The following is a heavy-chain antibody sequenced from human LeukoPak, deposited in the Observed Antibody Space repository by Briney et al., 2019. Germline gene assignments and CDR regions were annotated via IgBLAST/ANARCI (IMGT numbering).Heavy chain of an antibody. Sequence: KASETLSLTCGVYGGSFSGYYWSWIRQPPGKGLEWIGEINHSGSTNHNPSLKSRVTISVDTSKNQFSLKLNSVTAADTAVYYCASSLRIPVASWGQGTLVTVSS. CDR2: INHSGST. CDR1: GGSFSGYY. J-gene: IGHJ5*02. D-gene: IGHD6-19*01. CDR3: ASSLRIPVAS. V-gene: IGHV4-34*01.